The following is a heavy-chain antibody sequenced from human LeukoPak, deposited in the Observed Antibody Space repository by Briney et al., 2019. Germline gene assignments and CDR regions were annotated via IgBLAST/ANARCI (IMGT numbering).Heavy chain of an antibody. CDR2: IKSGGNT. J-gene: IGHJ4*02. V-gene: IGHV3-66*01. CDR1: GFTFSSYA. Sequence: GGSLRLSCAASGFTFSSYAMSWIRQAPRKGLEWVSFIKSGGNTYYADSVKGRFTISRDDSKNTVYLQMNSLRAGDTAIYYCARDSTNWGLYFDYWGQGALVTVSS. CDR3: ARDSTNWGLYFDY. D-gene: IGHD7-27*01.